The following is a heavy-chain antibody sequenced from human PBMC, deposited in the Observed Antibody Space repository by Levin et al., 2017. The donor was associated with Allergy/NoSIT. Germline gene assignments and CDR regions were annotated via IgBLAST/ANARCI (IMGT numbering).Heavy chain of an antibody. J-gene: IGHJ4*02. CDR3: ASHDDYCSSTSCLHY. CDR2: ISYDGTNK. D-gene: IGHD2-2*01. Sequence: GESLKISCAASGFTFSNYAMHWVRQAPGKGLDWVAVISYDGTNKYYTDSVKGRFTISRDNSKNTLYLQMNSLRAEDTAVYYCASHDDYCSSTSCLHYWGQGTLVTVSS. CDR1: GFTFSNYA. V-gene: IGHV3-30*04.